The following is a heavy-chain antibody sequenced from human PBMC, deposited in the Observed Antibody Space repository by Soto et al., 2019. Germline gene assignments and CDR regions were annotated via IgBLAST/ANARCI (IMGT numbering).Heavy chain of an antibody. D-gene: IGHD6-19*01. J-gene: IGHJ4*02. CDR1: GFTFSSYA. CDR2: ISGSGGST. CDR3: SKDALYSSGWHDY. V-gene: IGHV3-23*01. Sequence: EVQLLESGGGWVQPGGSLRLSCAASGFTFSSYAMSWVRQAPGKGLEWVSAISGSGGSTYYADSVKGRFTISRDNSKNTLYLQMHSLRAEDTAVYYCSKDALYSSGWHDYWGQGTLVTVSS.